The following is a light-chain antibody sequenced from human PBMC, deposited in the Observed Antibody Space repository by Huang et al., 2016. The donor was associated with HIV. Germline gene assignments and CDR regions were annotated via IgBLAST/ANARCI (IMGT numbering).Light chain of an antibody. J-gene: IGKJ1*01. CDR1: QAIGKF. V-gene: IGKV1-27*01. Sequence: DIQMTQSPACLSASTGAKVTLTCRASQAIGKFVAWLHQKPGKVPTVLIYGASILQSGVPSRVSGRVSGTDFLLTITIFQPEDVATYYCQRYDTAPRAFGQGTRVDLK. CDR3: QRYDTAPRA. CDR2: GAS.